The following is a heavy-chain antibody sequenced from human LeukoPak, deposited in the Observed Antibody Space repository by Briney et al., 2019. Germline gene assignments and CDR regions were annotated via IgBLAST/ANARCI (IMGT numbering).Heavy chain of an antibody. Sequence: PGGSLRLSCAASGFTFSGSAMHWVRQASGKGLEWVGRIRSKTNNYATAYAASVKGRFTISRDDSKNTAYLQMDSLKTEDTAVYYCARDSGGADFDYWGQGTLVTVSS. CDR2: IRSKTNNYAT. CDR3: ARDSGGADFDY. V-gene: IGHV3-73*01. J-gene: IGHJ4*02. D-gene: IGHD3-16*01. CDR1: GFTFSGSA.